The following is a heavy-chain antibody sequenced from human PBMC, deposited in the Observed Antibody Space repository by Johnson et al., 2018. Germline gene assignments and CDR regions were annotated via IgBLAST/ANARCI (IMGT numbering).Heavy chain of an antibody. CDR1: GFTFSSYG. CDR3: ARDGGYYYDSSGYYLAEYFQH. Sequence: VQLQESGGGVVQPGRSLRLSCAASGFTFSSYGMHWVRQAPGKGLEWVSYISSSSSTIYYADSVKGRFTISRDNAKNSLYLQMNSLRAEDTAVYYCARDGGYYYDSSGYYLAEYFQHWGQGTLVTVSS. D-gene: IGHD3-22*01. CDR2: ISSSSSTI. V-gene: IGHV3-48*01. J-gene: IGHJ1*01.